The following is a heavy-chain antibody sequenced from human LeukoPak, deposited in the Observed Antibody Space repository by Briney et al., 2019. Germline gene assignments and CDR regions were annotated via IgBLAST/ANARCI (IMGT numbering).Heavy chain of an antibody. D-gene: IGHD4-17*01. CDR3: ARDISTDYGYYFDY. J-gene: IGHJ4*02. CDR1: GFTFSSYG. CDR2: IWYDGSNK. V-gene: IGHV3-33*01. Sequence: GGSLRLSCAASGFTFSSYGMHWVRQAPGKGLEWVAVIWYDGSNKYYADSVKGRFTISRDNSKNTLYLQMNSLRAEDTAVYYCARDISTDYGYYFDYWGQGTLATVSS.